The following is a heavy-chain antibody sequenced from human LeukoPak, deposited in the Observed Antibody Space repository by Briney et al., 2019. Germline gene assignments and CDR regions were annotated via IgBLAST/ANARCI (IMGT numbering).Heavy chain of an antibody. CDR2: IYYSGST. CDR3: AREDDYGDHRLDY. Sequence: SETLSLTCTASGGSISSSSYYWGWVRQPPGKGLEWIGSIYYSGSTYYNPSLKSRVTISVDTSKNQFSLKLSSVTAADTAVYYCAREDDYGDHRLDYWGQGTLVTVSS. CDR1: GGSISSSSYY. J-gene: IGHJ4*02. D-gene: IGHD4-17*01. V-gene: IGHV4-39*02.